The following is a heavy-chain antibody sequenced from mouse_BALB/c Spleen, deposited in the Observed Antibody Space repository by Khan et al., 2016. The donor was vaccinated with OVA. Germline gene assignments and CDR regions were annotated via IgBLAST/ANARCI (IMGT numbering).Heavy chain of an antibody. V-gene: IGHV1-7*01. D-gene: IGHD1-1*01. CDR1: GYTFTSYW. Sequence: QVQLKQSGAELAKPGASVKMSCKASGYTFTSYWMHWVKQRPGQGLEWIGYINPSTGYTEYNQRFKDKATLTADKSSSTAYMQLSSLTSEESAVYYCANHGSSSAWLTNWGKGTLVTVSA. CDR3: ANHGSSSAWLTN. J-gene: IGHJ3*01. CDR2: INPSTGYT.